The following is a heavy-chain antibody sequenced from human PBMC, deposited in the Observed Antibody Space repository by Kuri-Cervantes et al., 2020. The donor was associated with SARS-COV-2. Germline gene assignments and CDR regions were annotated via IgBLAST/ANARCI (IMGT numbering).Heavy chain of an antibody. CDR2: ISSTSSYM. J-gene: IGHJ6*03. CDR3: ARDCSSPYKYYYYYYMDV. CDR1: GFTFSSYS. D-gene: IGHD6-13*01. Sequence: GESLKISCAASGFTFSSYSMNWVRQAPGKGLEWVSSISSTSSYMYYADSVKGRFTISRDNAKNSLYLQMNSLRAEDTAVYYCARDCSSPYKYYYYYYMDVWGKGTTVTISS. V-gene: IGHV3-21*01.